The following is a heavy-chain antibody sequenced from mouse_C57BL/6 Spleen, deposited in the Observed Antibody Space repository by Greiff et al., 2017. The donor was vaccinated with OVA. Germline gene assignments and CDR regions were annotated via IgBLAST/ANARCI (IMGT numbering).Heavy chain of an antibody. Sequence: QVQLQQPGAELVRPGSSVKLSCKASGYTFTSYWMHWVKQRPIQGLEWIGNIDPSDSETHYNQKFKDKATLTVDKSSSTAYMQLSSLTSEDSAVYYCARGGDSSGYDYFDYWGQGTTLTVSS. CDR2: IDPSDSET. D-gene: IGHD3-2*02. J-gene: IGHJ2*01. CDR1: GYTFTSYW. CDR3: ARGGDSSGYDYFDY. V-gene: IGHV1-52*01.